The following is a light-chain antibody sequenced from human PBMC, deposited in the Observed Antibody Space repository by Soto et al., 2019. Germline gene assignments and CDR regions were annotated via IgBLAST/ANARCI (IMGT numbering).Light chain of an antibody. CDR1: SSDVGGYNY. CDR2: EVS. CDR3: SSYAGSNNFP. J-gene: IGLJ2*01. V-gene: IGLV2-8*01. Sequence: QSALTQPPSASGSPGQSVTISCTGTSSDVGGYNYVSWYQQHPGKAPKLMIYEVSKRPSGVPDRFSGSKSGNTASLTVSGLQAEDEADYYCSSYAGSNNFPFCGGTKVTVL.